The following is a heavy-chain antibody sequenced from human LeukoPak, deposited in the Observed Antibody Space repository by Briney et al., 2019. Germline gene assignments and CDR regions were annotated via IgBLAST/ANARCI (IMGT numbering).Heavy chain of an antibody. CDR3: IRALNGDKDY. V-gene: IGHV3-74*01. D-gene: IGHD7-27*01. CDR2: TNSDGGIT. J-gene: IGHJ4*02. CDR1: GFTFSSSW. Sequence: GGSLRLSCAASGFTFSSSWMHWVRQAPGKGLVWVSRTNSDGGITNYADSVKGRFTISRDNAKNTLYLQMNSLRAEDTAVYYCIRALNGDKDYWGQGTLVTVSS.